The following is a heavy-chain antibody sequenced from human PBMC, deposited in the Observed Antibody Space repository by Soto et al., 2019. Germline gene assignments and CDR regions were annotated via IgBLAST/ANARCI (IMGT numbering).Heavy chain of an antibody. CDR1: GFTFSSYG. CDR2: ISYDGSNK. D-gene: IGHD1-26*01. CDR3: AKVIIVGATMHGMDV. Sequence: QAGGSLRLSCAASGFTFSSYGMHWVRQAPGKGLEWVAVISYDGSNKYYADSVKGRFTISRDNSKNTLYLQMNSLRAEDTAVYYCAKVIIVGATMHGMDVWGQGTTVTVSS. J-gene: IGHJ6*02. V-gene: IGHV3-30*18.